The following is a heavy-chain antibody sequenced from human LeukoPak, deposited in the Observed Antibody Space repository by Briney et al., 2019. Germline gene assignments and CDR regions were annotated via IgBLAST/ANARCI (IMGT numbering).Heavy chain of an antibody. D-gene: IGHD2-2*02. CDR1: GFTFSSYG. V-gene: IGHV3-30*18. J-gene: IGHJ3*02. Sequence: GGSLRLSCAASGFTFSSYGMHWVRQAPGKGLEWVAVTSYDGSDKYYADSVKGRFTISRDNSKNTLYLQMSSLRAEHTAVYYCAKEETYNAFDIWGQGTMVTVSS. CDR3: AKEETYNAFDI. CDR2: TSYDGSDK.